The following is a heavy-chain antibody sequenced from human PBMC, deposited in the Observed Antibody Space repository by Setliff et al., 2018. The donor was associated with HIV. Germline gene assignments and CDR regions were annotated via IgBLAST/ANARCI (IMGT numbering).Heavy chain of an antibody. D-gene: IGHD3-22*01. CDR3: ARYRYYYDSSGYGRWFDP. Sequence: SETLSLTCTASGGSISSYYWSWIRQPAGKGLEWIGRIYTSGSTNYNPSLKGRVTMSVDTSKNQFSLKLRSVTAADTAVYYCARYRYYYDSSGYGRWFDPWGQGTLVTVSS. CDR1: GGSISSYY. V-gene: IGHV4-4*07. CDR2: IYTSGST. J-gene: IGHJ5*02.